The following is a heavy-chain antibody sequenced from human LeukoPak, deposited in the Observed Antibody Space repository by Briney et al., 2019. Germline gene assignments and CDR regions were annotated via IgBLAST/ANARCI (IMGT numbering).Heavy chain of an antibody. CDR2: INHSGST. Sequence: PSETLSLTCAVYGGSFSGYYWSWIRQSPGKGLEWIGEINHSGSTNYNPSLKSRVTISVDTSKNQFSLKLSSVTAADTAVYYCARMSPETASYSSSFSSWGYYHYGMDVWGQGTTVTVSS. CDR1: GGSFSGYY. V-gene: IGHV4-34*01. J-gene: IGHJ6*02. CDR3: ARMSPETASYSSSFSSWGYYHYGMDV. D-gene: IGHD6-6*01.